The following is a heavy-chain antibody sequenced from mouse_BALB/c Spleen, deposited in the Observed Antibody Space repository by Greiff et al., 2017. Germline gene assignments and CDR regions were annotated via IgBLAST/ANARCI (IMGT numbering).Heavy chain of an antibody. CDR2: ISYSGST. J-gene: IGHJ3*01. V-gene: IGHV3-2*02. CDR1: GYSITSDYA. D-gene: IGHD1-1*01. Sequence: EVQGVESGPGLVKPSQSLSLTCTVTGYSITSDYAWNWIRQFPGNKLEWMGYISYSGSTSYNPSLKGRSSITRDTSKNQSFLQLNSVTTEDTATYDCARKGYYYGGRPFAYWGQGTLVTVSA. CDR3: ARKGYYYGGRPFAY.